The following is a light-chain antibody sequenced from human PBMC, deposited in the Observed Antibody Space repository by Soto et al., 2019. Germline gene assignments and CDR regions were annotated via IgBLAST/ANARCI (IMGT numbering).Light chain of an antibody. J-gene: IGKJ1*01. V-gene: IGKV1-5*03. CDR3: KQYADHPWT. CDR1: QSISTW. CDR2: RAS. Sequence: DIQMTQAPSSLSESVGDRVTITSLASQSISTWLAWFQQKPGKAPKLLIYRASSLESGAPSRFSGTGSGTEFTLAFSCLQPDDFATYYSKQYADHPWTSAQGTQVDI.